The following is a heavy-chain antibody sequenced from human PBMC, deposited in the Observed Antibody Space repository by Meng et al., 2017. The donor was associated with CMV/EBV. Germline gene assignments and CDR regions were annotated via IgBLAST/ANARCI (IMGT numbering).Heavy chain of an antibody. J-gene: IGHJ1*01. D-gene: IGHD6-13*01. CDR2: ISAYNGNT. CDR3: ARDLAAAATGYFQH. V-gene: IGHV1-18*01. CDR1: GYTFTSYG. Sequence: ASVKVSCKASGYTFTSYGISWVRQAPGQGLEWMGWISAYNGNTNYAQKLQGRVTMTTDTSTSTAYMELRSRRSDDTAVYYCARDLAAAATGYFQHWGQGTLVTVSS.